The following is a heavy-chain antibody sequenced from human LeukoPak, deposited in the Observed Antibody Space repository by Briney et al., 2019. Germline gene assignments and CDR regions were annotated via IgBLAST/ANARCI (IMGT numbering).Heavy chain of an antibody. D-gene: IGHD5-24*01. CDR3: ARVAGKDGYNWGGYYYYYGMDV. J-gene: IGHJ6*02. CDR1: GFTFSSYS. CDR2: ISSSSSYI. Sequence: GGSLRLSCAASGFTFSSYSMNWVRQAPGKGLEWVSSISSSSSYIYYADSVKGRFTISRDNAKNSLYLQMNSLRAEDTAVYYCARVAGKDGYNWGGYYYYYGMDVWGQGTTVTVSS. V-gene: IGHV3-21*01.